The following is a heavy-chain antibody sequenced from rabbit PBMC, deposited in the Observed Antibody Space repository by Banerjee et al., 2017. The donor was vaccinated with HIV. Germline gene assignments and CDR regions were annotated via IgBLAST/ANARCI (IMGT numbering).Heavy chain of an antibody. CDR1: GFSFSSTYY. J-gene: IGHJ4*01. D-gene: IGHD2-1*01. CDR3: ARGYDDYGDYPNYFNL. Sequence: QSLEESGGDLVKPEGSLTLTCTASGFSFSSTYYMCWVRQAPGKGPEWIACIDAGSSGYTYYASWAKGRFTTSKTSSTTVTLQMTSLTAADTATYFCARGYDDYGDYPNYFNLWGPGTLVTVS. CDR2: IDAGSSGYT. V-gene: IGHV1S40*01.